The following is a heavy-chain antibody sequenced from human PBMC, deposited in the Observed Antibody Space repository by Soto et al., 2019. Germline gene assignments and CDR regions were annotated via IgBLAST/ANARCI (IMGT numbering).Heavy chain of an antibody. Sequence: EVQLVESGGGLVKPGGSLRLSCAASGFTFSNAWMSWVRQAPGKGLEWVGRIKSKTDGGTTDYAAPVKGRFTISRDNSKNTLYLQMNSLKTEDTAVSYWTTDRASERIPPYYYMDLWGKGTTVTVSS. D-gene: IGHD1-1*01. CDR1: GFTFSNAW. CDR2: IKSKTDGGTT. J-gene: IGHJ6*03. CDR3: TTDRASERIPPYYYMDL. V-gene: IGHV3-15*01.